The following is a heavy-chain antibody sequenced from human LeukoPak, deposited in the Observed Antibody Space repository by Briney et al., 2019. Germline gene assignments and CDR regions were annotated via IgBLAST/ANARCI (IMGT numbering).Heavy chain of an antibody. Sequence: GGSLRLSCAASGFTFDDYTMHWVRQAPGKGLEWVSLISWDGGSTYYADSVKGRFTISRDNSKNSLYLQMNSLRTEDTASYYCAKDQGGSIVGALFDYWGQGTLVTVSS. CDR3: AKDQGGSIVGALFDY. CDR2: ISWDGGST. CDR1: GFTFDDYT. J-gene: IGHJ4*02. D-gene: IGHD1-26*01. V-gene: IGHV3-43*01.